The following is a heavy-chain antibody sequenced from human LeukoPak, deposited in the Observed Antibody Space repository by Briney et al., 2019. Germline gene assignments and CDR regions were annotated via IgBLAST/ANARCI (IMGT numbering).Heavy chain of an antibody. Sequence: NRGASLQISCKTSGSIFTDYWIGWVRPVPGKGLEWMGIIYPDDSDTRYSPSFQGQVTISADKSTSTAYLQWSSLKASDTAMYYCARGAPIFYYFESWGQGTLVSVSA. V-gene: IGHV5-51*01. CDR1: GSIFTDYW. CDR3: ARGAPIFYYFES. CDR2: IYPDDSDT. J-gene: IGHJ4*02.